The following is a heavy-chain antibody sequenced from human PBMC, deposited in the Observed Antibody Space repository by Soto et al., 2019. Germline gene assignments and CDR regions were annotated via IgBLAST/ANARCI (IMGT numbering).Heavy chain of an antibody. Sequence: SVKVSCKASGGTFSSYAISWVRQAPGQGLEWMGGIIPIFGTANYAQKFQGRVTITADESTSTAYMELSSPRSEDTAVCYCARNAGGGYDVLYGMDVWGQGTTVTVS. CDR2: IIPIFGTA. J-gene: IGHJ6*02. D-gene: IGHD5-12*01. CDR1: GGTFSSYA. V-gene: IGHV1-69*13. CDR3: ARNAGGGYDVLYGMDV.